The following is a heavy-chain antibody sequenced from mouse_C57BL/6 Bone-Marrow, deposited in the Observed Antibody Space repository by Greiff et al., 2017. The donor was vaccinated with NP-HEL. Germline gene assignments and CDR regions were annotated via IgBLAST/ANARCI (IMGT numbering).Heavy chain of an antibody. CDR2: ISNGGGST. D-gene: IGHD2-3*01. V-gene: IGHV5-12*01. CDR3: ARTIYDGYYAYAY. CDR1: GFTFSDYY. Sequence: DVQLVESGGGLVQPGGSLKLSCAASGFTFSDYYMYWVRQTPEKRLEWVAYISNGGGSTYYPDTVKGRFTISRDNAKNTLYLQMSRLKSEDTAMYYCARTIYDGYYAYAYWGQGTLVTVSA. J-gene: IGHJ3*01.